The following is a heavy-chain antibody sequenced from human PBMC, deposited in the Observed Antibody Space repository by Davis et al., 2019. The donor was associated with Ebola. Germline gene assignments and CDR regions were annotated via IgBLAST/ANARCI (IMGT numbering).Heavy chain of an antibody. CDR2: IYPGDSET. Sequence: HRESLKISCEASGYSFSSYWIGWVRQMPGKGLEWMGIIYPGDSETRYSPSFEGQVTISVDKSINTAYLQWSSLKASDTAMYYCAREAVASSEFDYWGQGTLVTVSS. V-gene: IGHV5-51*01. CDR1: GYSFSSYW. J-gene: IGHJ4*02. CDR3: AREAVASSEFDY. D-gene: IGHD6-19*01.